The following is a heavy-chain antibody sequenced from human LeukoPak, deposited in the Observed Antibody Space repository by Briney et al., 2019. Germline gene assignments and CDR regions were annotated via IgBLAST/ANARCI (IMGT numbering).Heavy chain of an antibody. CDR3: ARGPPEYYDFWSGYYQPPHYFDY. CDR1: GYTFTSYD. D-gene: IGHD3-3*01. V-gene: IGHV1-8*01. Sequence: GASVKVSCKASGYTFTSYDINWVRQATGQGLEWMGWMNPNSGNTGYAQKFQGRVTMTRNTSISTAYMVLSSLRSEDTAVYYCARGPPEYYDFWSGYYQPPHYFDYWGQGTLVTVSS. CDR2: MNPNSGNT. J-gene: IGHJ4*02.